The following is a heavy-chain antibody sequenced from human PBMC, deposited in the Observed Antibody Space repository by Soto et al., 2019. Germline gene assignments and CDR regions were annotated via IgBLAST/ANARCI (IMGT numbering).Heavy chain of an antibody. J-gene: IGHJ3*02. CDR2: TSAYNGKR. CDR3: ARGRIVASIDDAFEI. V-gene: IGHV1-18*01. D-gene: IGHD5-12*01. Sequence: QGQLLQSGDEVKTPGPSVRSSARASGSPLTGFGSGWVGQPPGQGLRRVAWTSAYNGKRDTAQKFQGRVTMTLDTSTDTAHMELGDLTSADTAVYYCARGRIVASIDDAFEIWGQGTKVTVSS. CDR1: GSPLTGFG.